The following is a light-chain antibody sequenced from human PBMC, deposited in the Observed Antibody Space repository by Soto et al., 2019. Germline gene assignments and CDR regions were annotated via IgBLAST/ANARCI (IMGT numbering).Light chain of an antibody. V-gene: IGLV1-40*01. CDR3: QSYDSSLSGWV. J-gene: IGLJ3*02. CDR1: SSNIGAGYD. CDR2: GNS. Sequence: QPVLTQPPSVSGAPGQRVTISCTGSSSNIGAGYDVYWYQQLPGTAPKLPIYGNSNRPSGVPDRFSGSKSGTSASLAITGLQAEDEADYYCQSYDSSLSGWVFGRGTKVTVL.